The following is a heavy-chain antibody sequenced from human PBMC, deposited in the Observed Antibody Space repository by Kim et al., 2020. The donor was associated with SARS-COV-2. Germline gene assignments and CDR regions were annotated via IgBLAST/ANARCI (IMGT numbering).Heavy chain of an antibody. Sequence: YTPSLESGVTMSIDTSKNQFSLKLTSVTAADTGMYYCARYGEGVDYFAHWGRGALVTVSS. CDR3: ARYGEGVDYFAH. J-gene: IGHJ4*02. V-gene: IGHV4-59*10. D-gene: IGHD3-10*01.